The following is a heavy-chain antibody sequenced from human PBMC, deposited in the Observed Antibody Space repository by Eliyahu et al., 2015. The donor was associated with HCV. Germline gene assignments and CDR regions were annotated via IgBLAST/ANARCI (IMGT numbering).Heavy chain of an antibody. CDR2: IKEDGGK. V-gene: IGHV3-7*03. D-gene: IGHD6-19*01. CDR1: GFSFSXYX. Sequence: EVQLVESGXGLVQPGGSLRLSXAASGFSFSXYXMXWVRQAPGKGLGWVANIKEDGGKYYVDSVKGRFTISRDNAKNSLYLQMNSLRAEDTAVYYCARVWRLVFAFDIWGQGTMVSVSS. CDR3: ARVWRLVFAFDI. J-gene: IGHJ3*02.